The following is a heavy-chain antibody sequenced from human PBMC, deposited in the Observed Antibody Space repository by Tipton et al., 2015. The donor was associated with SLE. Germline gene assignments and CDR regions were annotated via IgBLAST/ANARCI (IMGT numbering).Heavy chain of an antibody. CDR3: AKDLYYYDSSGPLYFDY. J-gene: IGHJ4*02. D-gene: IGHD3-22*01. Sequence: SLRLSCAASGFTFDDYAMHWVRQAPGKGLEWVSGISWNSGSIGYADSVKGRFTISRDNAKNSLYLQMNSLRAEDTALYYCAKDLYYYDSSGPLYFDYWGQGTLVTVSS. CDR2: ISWNSGSI. V-gene: IGHV3-9*01. CDR1: GFTFDDYA.